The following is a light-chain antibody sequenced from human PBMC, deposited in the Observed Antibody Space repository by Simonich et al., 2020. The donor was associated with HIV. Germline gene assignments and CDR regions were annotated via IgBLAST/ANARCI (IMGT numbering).Light chain of an antibody. Sequence: DIQMTQSPSSLSASVGDRVTITCRASQSISSYLNWYQQKPGKAPKLLIYAASNLQSGVPSRFSGSGSGTDFTLTISSLQPDDFATYYCQQYNNYPKTFGQGTKVEIK. J-gene: IGKJ1*01. V-gene: IGKV1-39*01. CDR3: QQYNNYPKT. CDR1: QSISSY. CDR2: AAS.